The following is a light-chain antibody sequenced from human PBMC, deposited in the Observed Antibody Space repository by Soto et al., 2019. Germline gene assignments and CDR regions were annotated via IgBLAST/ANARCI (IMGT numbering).Light chain of an antibody. V-gene: IGKV3-20*01. CDR1: QSVSSSY. Sequence: EIVLTQSPGTLSLSPGERATLSCRASQSVSSSYLSWYQQKPGQAPRLLIYGASSRATGIPDRFSGSGSGTDFTLTISRLETEDLAEYYCQQYGSSPFTFGPGTKVDI. CDR3: QQYGSSPFT. CDR2: GAS. J-gene: IGKJ3*01.